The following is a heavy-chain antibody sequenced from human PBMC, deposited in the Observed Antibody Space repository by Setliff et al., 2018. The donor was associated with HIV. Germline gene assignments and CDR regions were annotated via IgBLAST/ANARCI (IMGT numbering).Heavy chain of an antibody. Sequence: GGSLRLSCAASGFTFSSFWMSWVRQAPGKGLEWVAFIRYDGSNKYYADSVKGRFTISRANSKNTQYLQMNFLNAEDTAIYYCVKDRGRQLWPNAFDIWGQGTLVTVSS. V-gene: IGHV3-30*02. D-gene: IGHD1-1*01. CDR1: GFTFSSFW. CDR3: VKDRGRQLWPNAFDI. J-gene: IGHJ3*02. CDR2: IRYDGSNK.